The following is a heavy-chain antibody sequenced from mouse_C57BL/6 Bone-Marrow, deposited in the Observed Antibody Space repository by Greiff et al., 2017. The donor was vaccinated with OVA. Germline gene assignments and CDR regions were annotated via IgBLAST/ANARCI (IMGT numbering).Heavy chain of an antibody. CDR3: RRLFYDAMDY. CDR2: INPNNGGT. J-gene: IGHJ4*01. V-gene: IGHV1-18*01. Sequence: EVQLQQSGPELVKPGASVKIPCKASGYTFTDYNMDWVKQSHGKSLEWIGDINPNNGGTIYNQKFKGKATLTVDKSSSTAYMELRSLTSEDTAVYYCRRLFYDAMDYWGQGTSVTVSS. CDR1: GYTFTDYN.